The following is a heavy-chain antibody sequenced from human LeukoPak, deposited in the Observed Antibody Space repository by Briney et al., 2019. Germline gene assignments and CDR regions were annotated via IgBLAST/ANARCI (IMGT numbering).Heavy chain of an antibody. CDR3: AKGVSNTAIGTALA. CDR2: ISSGGSPI. J-gene: IGHJ5*02. Sequence: GGSLRLSCAASGFTFSGYSMNWVRQAPGKGLEWVAYISSGGSPIYNADSVKGRFTISRDNAKNSLYLQMNSLRAEDTAVYYCAKGVSNTAIGTALAWGQGTLVTVSS. CDR1: GFTFSGYS. D-gene: IGHD5-18*01. V-gene: IGHV3-48*04.